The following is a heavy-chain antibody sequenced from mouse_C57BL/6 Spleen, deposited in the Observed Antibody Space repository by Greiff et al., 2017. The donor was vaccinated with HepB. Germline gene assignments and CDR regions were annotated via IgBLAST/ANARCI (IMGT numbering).Heavy chain of an antibody. CDR3: ARSHYYGSSGGAWFAY. Sequence: EVQLQESGPGLAKPSQTLSLTCSVTGYSITSDYWNWIRKFPGNKLEYMGYISYSGSTYYNPSLKSRISITRDTSKNQYYLQLNSVTTEDTATYDCARSHYYGSSGGAWFAYWGQGTLVTVSA. CDR2: ISYSGST. J-gene: IGHJ3*01. D-gene: IGHD1-1*01. V-gene: IGHV3-8*01. CDR1: GYSITSDY.